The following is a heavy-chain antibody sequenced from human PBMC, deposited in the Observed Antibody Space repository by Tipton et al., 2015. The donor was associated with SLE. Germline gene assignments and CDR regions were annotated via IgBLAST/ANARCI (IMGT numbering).Heavy chain of an antibody. D-gene: IGHD6-6*01. CDR1: GGSISSGGYY. Sequence: TLSLTCTVSGGSISSGGYYWSWIRQHPGKGLEWIGYIYYSGSTYYNPSLKSRVTISVDTSKNQFSLKLSSVTAADTAVYYCARGFEYSSSEPFDYWGQGTLVTVSS. CDR2: IYYSGST. CDR3: ARGFEYSSSEPFDY. V-gene: IGHV4-31*03. J-gene: IGHJ4*02.